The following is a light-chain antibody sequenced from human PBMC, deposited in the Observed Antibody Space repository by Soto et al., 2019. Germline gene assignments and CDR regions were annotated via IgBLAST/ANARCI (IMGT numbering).Light chain of an antibody. CDR1: SSNIGAGYD. CDR2: NTV. CDR3: QSYDSRLSGSV. J-gene: IGLJ1*01. V-gene: IGLV1-40*01. Sequence: QSVLTQPPSLSGAPGQRVTIPCTGSSSNIGAGYDVHWYQQLPGTAPKLLISNTVNRPSGVPERFSAFKSDTSASLDITGLRAEDEAEYYCQSYDSRLSGSVFGTGTKLTVL.